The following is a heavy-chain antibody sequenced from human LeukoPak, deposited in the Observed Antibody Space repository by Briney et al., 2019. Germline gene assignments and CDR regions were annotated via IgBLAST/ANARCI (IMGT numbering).Heavy chain of an antibody. V-gene: IGHV1-18*01. Sequence: ASVKVSCKVSGYTLTELSMHWVRQAPGQGLEWMGWISAYNGNTNYAQKLQGRVTMTTDTSTSTAYMELRSLRSDDTAVYYCARDRYYYDSSGYYDWFDPWGQGTLVTVSS. CDR1: GYTLTELS. D-gene: IGHD3-22*01. CDR3: ARDRYYYDSSGYYDWFDP. CDR2: ISAYNGNT. J-gene: IGHJ5*02.